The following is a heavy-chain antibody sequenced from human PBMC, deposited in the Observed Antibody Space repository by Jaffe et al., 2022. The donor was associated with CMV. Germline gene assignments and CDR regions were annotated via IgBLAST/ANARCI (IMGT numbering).Heavy chain of an antibody. CDR2: INHSGST. Sequence: QVQLQQWGAGLLKPSETLSLTCAVYGGSFSGYYWSWIRQPPGKGLEWIGEINHSGSTNYNPSLKSRVTISVDTSKNQFSLKLSSVTAADTAVYYCARESAGNSETEYFQHWGQGTLVTVSS. V-gene: IGHV4-34*01. D-gene: IGHD4-4*01. J-gene: IGHJ1*01. CDR3: ARESAGNSETEYFQH. CDR1: GGSFSGYY.